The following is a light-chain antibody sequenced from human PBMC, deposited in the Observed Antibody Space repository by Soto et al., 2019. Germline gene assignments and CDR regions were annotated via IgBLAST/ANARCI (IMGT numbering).Light chain of an antibody. CDR1: SGHSSYI. CDR3: ETWDSYTVV. J-gene: IGLJ2*01. CDR2: LEGSGTY. Sequence: QSVLTQSSSASASLGSSVKVTCTLSSGHSSYIIAWHQQQPGKAPRYLMKLEGSGTYTKGSGVPDRFSGSSSGADRYLTISNLQFEDEADYYCETWDSYTVVFGGGTKVTVL. V-gene: IGLV4-60*02.